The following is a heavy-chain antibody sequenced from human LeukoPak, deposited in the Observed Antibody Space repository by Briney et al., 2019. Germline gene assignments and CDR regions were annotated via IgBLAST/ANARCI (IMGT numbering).Heavy chain of an antibody. CDR3: ARASGYSYGSDAFDI. D-gene: IGHD5-18*01. CDR2: IKQDGSEK. CDR1: GFTSSSYW. V-gene: IGHV3-7*01. J-gene: IGHJ3*02. Sequence: VRSLRLSPAASGFTSSSYWMSSVRQAPGKGLEWLTNIKQDGSEKYYVDSVKGRFTISRDNAKNSLYLQMNSLRAEDTAVYYCARASGYSYGSDAFDIWGQGTMVTVSS.